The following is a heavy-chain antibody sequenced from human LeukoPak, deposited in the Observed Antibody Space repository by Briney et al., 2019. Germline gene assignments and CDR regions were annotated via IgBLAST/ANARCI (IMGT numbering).Heavy chain of an antibody. D-gene: IGHD4-11*01. CDR1: GFTFSSYA. CDR3: AKGSTVTPFANWFDP. V-gene: IGHV3-23*01. Sequence: PGGSLRLSCAASGFTFSSYAMSWVRQAPGKGLEWVSAISGSGGSTYYADSVKGRFTISRDNSKNTLYLQMNSLRAKDTAVYYCAKGSTVTPFANWFDPWGQGTLVTVSS. CDR2: ISGSGGST. J-gene: IGHJ5*02.